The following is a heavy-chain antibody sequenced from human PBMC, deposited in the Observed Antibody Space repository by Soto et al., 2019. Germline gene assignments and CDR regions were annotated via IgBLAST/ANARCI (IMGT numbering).Heavy chain of an antibody. D-gene: IGHD2-8*01. CDR2: INPKSGGT. Sequence: ASVKVSCKASGYTFTVYYMHWVRQAPGQGLEWMGWINPKSGGTMYPQKFQGRVTMTWDTSISTAYMALTRLRSDDTAVYYCARDLAKGGVSAGFDYWGQGTLVTVSS. V-gene: IGHV1-2*02. J-gene: IGHJ4*02. CDR3: ARDLAKGGVSAGFDY. CDR1: GYTFTVYY.